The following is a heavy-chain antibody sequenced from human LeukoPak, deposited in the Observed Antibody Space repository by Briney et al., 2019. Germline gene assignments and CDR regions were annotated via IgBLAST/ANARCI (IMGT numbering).Heavy chain of an antibody. CDR3: ERAAAAGTLLNYFGMDV. V-gene: IGHV3-21*01. J-gene: IGHJ6*02. CDR2: ISGTSSHI. Sequence: GGSLRLSCAGSGFIFSSYSMNWVRLAPGKGLEWVSFISGTSSHIYYADSVKGRFTISRDNAKNSLYLQMNSLRVEDTAVYYCERAAAAGTLLNYFGMDVWGQGTTVTVSS. D-gene: IGHD6-13*01. CDR1: GFIFSSYS.